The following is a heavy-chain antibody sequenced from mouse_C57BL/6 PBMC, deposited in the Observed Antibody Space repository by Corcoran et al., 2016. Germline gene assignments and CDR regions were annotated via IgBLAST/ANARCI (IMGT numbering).Heavy chain of an antibody. Sequence: VQLKQSGPGIVKPGASVKIACKASGYTFPDYYMNWVKQSHGKSLEWIGDINPNNGGTSYNQKLKGKATLTVYKSSSTAYMELRSLTSEDSAVYYCARRGIDFDYWGQGSTLPVSS. CDR1: GYTFPDYY. CDR2: INPNNGGT. V-gene: IGHV1-26*01. CDR3: ARRGIDFDY. J-gene: IGHJ2*01.